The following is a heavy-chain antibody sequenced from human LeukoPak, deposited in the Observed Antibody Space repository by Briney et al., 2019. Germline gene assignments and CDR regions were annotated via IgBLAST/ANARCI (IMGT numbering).Heavy chain of an antibody. V-gene: IGHV3-48*03. CDR3: AREVVAVKWFDP. D-gene: IGHD2-15*01. CDR1: GFTFSSYE. J-gene: IGHJ5*02. CDR2: ISNGGYTS. Sequence: PGGSLRLSCVASGFTFSSYEMNWVRQAPGMGLEWVSYISNGGYTSYYASSVKGRFTSSKDYTKTTLYLQMNMLRVEDTAFFCCAREVVAVKWFDPWGQGTLVTVSS.